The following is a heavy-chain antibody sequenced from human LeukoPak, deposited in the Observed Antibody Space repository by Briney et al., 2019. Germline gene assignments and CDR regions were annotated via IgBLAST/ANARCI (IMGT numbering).Heavy chain of an antibody. D-gene: IGHD7-27*01. Sequence: XRQXXXXXPEWLAIIGDDGRDQHYTDSVKGRFTISRDNSKNTLFLQLNSLTPEDTALYLCARDLMWGFDYWGQGTLVTVSS. J-gene: IGHJ4*02. CDR3: ARDLMWGFDY. CDR2: IGDDGRDQ. V-gene: IGHV3-30*02.